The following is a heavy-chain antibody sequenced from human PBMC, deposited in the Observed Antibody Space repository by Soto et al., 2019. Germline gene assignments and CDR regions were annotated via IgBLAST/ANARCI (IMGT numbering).Heavy chain of an antibody. CDR1: GITFICYW. J-gene: IGHJ4*02. CDR2: INSDGSST. Sequence: GGALRVCCAASGITFICYWMHWVRQAPGKGLVWVSRINSDGSSTSYADSVKGRFTISRDNAKNTLYLQMNSLRAEDTAVYYCVFYDFWSGYSGYWGQGTLVTVS. V-gene: IGHV3-74*01. D-gene: IGHD3-3*01. CDR3: VFYDFWSGYSGY.